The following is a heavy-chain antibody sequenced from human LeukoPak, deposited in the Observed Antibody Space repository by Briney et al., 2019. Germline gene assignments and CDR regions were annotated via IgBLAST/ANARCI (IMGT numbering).Heavy chain of an antibody. J-gene: IGHJ5*02. Sequence: PGRSLRLSCAASGFTFSSYSMNWVRQAPGKGLEWVSSISSSSSYIYYADSVKGRFTISRDNAKNSLYLQMNSLRAEDTDVYYCARRYSGYSGFDPWGQGTLVTVSS. CDR3: ARRYSGYSGFDP. V-gene: IGHV3-21*01. CDR1: GFTFSSYS. D-gene: IGHD5-12*01. CDR2: ISSSSSYI.